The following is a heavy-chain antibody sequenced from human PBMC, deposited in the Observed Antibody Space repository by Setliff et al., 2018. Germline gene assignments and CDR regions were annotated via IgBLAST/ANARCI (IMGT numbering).Heavy chain of an antibody. CDR2: INEDGSEK. V-gene: IGHV3-7*03. J-gene: IGHJ4*02. CDR3: SKAALDLELDS. D-gene: IGHD1-1*01. CDR1: GFTFSSYS. Sequence: GESLKMSCAASGFTFSSYSVSWVRQAPGKGLEWVASINEDGSEKYYVDSVKGRFTISRDNAKNSVYLQMNSLRADDTAVYFCSKAALDLELDSWGQGTLVTVSS.